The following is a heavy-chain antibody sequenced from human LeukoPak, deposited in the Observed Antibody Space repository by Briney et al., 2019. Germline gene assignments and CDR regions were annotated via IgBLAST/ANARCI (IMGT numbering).Heavy chain of an antibody. J-gene: IGHJ4*02. CDR3: AGSYYNVFDY. Sequence: PGGSLRLSCAASGFTFSNYGMHWVRQAPGKGPEWVALIWYDGSNKYYADSVKGRFTISRDNPKNTLYLQMNSLRAEDTAVYYCAGSYYNVFDYWGQGTLVTVSS. D-gene: IGHD3-10*01. CDR1: GFTFSNYG. CDR2: IWYDGSNK. V-gene: IGHV3-33*01.